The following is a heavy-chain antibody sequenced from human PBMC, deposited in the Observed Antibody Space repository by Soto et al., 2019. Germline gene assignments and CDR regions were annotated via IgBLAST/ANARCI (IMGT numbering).Heavy chain of an antibody. V-gene: IGHV4-4*07. CDR3: VRDVGGSGWFAP. CDR1: GISIDNYY. J-gene: IGHJ5*02. Sequence: PSETLSLTGTVSGISIDNYYCSWIRQSAGKGLEWIGRIYSSGTTNYNPSLKSRVTMSVDMSKSQFSLNVRSVTAADTAVYYCVRDVGGSGWFAPWGQGTLVTVSS. CDR2: IYSSGTT.